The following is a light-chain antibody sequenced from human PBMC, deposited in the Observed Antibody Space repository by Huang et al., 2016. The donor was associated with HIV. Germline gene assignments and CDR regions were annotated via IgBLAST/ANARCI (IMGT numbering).Light chain of an antibody. Sequence: EIVLTQSPATLSLSPGERATLSCRASQTVSSYLAWYQQKPCQAPRLLLYDASNRATGIPARFSGSGSGTDFTLTISSLEPEDFAVYYCQLRSTWPGDTFGGGTKVEIK. CDR2: DAS. J-gene: IGKJ4*01. CDR1: QTVSSY. CDR3: QLRSTWPGDT. V-gene: IGKV3-11*01.